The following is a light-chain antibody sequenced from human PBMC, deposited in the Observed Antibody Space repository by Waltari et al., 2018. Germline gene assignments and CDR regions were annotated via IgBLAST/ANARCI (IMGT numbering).Light chain of an antibody. J-gene: IGKJ2*01. Sequence: DIQMTQSPSSLPASVGDRSTITCRASQSISSYLNWYQQKPGKAPKLLTYAASSLQSGVPSRFSGSGSGTDFTLTISSLQPEDFATYYCQQSYSTPYTFGQGTKLEIK. CDR1: QSISSY. CDR3: QQSYSTPYT. CDR2: AAS. V-gene: IGKV1-39*01.